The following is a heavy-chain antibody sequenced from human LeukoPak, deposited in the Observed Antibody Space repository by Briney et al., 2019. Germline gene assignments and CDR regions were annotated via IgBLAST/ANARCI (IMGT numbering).Heavy chain of an antibody. Sequence: SVKVSCKASGGTFNSYAISWVRQAPGQGLEWMGRISPILGVNYYAQKFQGRVTISADKSMITAYMELSSLRSEDTAVYYCARDPEVVVAVTGDYWGQGTLVTVSS. J-gene: IGHJ4*02. CDR1: GGTFNSYA. V-gene: IGHV1-69*04. CDR2: ISPILGVN. D-gene: IGHD2-15*01. CDR3: ARDPEVVVAVTGDY.